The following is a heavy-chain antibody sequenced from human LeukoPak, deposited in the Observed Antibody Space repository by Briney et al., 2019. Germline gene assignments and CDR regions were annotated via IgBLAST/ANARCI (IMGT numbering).Heavy chain of an antibody. D-gene: IGHD3-10*01. CDR2: INHSGST. CDR1: GGSISSSSYY. V-gene: IGHV4-39*07. Sequence: SETLSLTCTVSGGSISSSSYYWSWIRQPPGKGLEWIGEINHSGSTNYNPSLKSRVTISVDTSKNQFSLKLSSVTAADTAVYYCARGAYGGRLTGWFDPWGQGTLVTVSS. CDR3: ARGAYGGRLTGWFDP. J-gene: IGHJ5*02.